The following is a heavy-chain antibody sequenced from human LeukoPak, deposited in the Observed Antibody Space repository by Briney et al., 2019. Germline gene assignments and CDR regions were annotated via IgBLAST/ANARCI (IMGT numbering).Heavy chain of an antibody. V-gene: IGHV3-53*01. CDR3: ARDGGYSESRVQH. CDR2: IYSGGST. D-gene: IGHD3-10*01. Sequence: GGSLRLSCAASGFTVSSSYMSWVRQAPGKGLEWVSVIYSGGSTFYADSVKGRFTISRDNSENTLYLQMSSLRAEDTAVYYCARDGGYSESRVQHWGQGTLVTVSS. CDR1: GFTVSSSY. J-gene: IGHJ1*01.